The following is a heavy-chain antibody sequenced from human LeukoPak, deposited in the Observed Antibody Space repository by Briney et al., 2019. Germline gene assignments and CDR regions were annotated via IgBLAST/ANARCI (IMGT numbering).Heavy chain of an antibody. D-gene: IGHD3-22*01. V-gene: IGHV4-59*11. CDR2: IYYSGST. CDR3: ARYYYDSSGYYIDGHFDY. Sequence: SETLSLNCTVSGGSISSHYWSWIRQPPGKGLEWIGYIYYSGSTNYNPSLKSRVTISVDTSKTQFSLKLSSVTAADTAVYYCARYYYDSSGYYIDGHFDYWGQGTLVTVSS. J-gene: IGHJ4*02. CDR1: GGSISSHY.